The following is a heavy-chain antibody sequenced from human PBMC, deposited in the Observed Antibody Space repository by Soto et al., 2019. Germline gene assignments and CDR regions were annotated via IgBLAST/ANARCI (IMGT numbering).Heavy chain of an antibody. CDR2: INHSGST. V-gene: IGHV4-34*01. J-gene: IGHJ6*02. D-gene: IGHD3-16*01. Sequence: SETLSLTCAVYGGSFSGYYWSWIRQPPGKGLEWIGEINHSGSTNYNPSLKSRVTISVDTSKNQFSLKLSSVTAADTAVYYCARGGGRYNYYYYYGMDVWGQGTTVTVSS. CDR1: GGSFSGYY. CDR3: ARGGGRYNYYYYYGMDV.